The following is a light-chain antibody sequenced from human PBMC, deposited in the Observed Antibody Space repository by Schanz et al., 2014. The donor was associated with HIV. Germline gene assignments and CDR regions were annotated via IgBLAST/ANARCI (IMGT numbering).Light chain of an antibody. J-gene: IGKJ2*01. V-gene: IGKV1-9*01. CDR1: QDISTY. CDR2: AAS. CDR3: QQYNKYSPYS. Sequence: DIQLSQSPSFLSASVGDRVTVTCRASQDISTYLAWYQQKPGKAPNLLIYAASTLHTGVPLRFSGSGSGTDFSLTISSLQPDDLATYYCQQYNKYSPYSFGQGTKLEIK.